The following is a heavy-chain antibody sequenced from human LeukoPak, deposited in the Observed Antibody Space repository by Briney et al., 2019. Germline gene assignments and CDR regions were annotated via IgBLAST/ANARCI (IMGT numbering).Heavy chain of an antibody. CDR1: GFTFSSYA. D-gene: IGHD3-22*01. CDR3: ARDDYYDSSGL. V-gene: IGHV3-23*01. Sequence: GGSLRLSCAASGFTFSSYAMSWVRQAPGKGLEWVSAISGSPGSTYYADSVKGRFTISRDNAKNSLYLQMNSLRAEDTAVYYCARDDYYDSSGLWGQGTLVTVSS. J-gene: IGHJ4*02. CDR2: ISGSPGST.